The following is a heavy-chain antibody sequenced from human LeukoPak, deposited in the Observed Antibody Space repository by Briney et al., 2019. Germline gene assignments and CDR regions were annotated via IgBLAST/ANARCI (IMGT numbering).Heavy chain of an antibody. D-gene: IGHD2-2*02. V-gene: IGHV4-39*01. J-gene: IGHJ5*02. Sequence: PSETLSLTCTVSGGSISSSSYYWGWIRQPPGKGLEWIGSIYYSGSTYYNPSLKSRVTISVDTSKNQFSLKLSSVTAADTAVYYCARLFYCSSTSCYKRDNWFDPWGQGTLVTVSS. CDR2: IYYSGST. CDR1: GGSISSSSYY. CDR3: ARLFYCSSTSCYKRDNWFDP.